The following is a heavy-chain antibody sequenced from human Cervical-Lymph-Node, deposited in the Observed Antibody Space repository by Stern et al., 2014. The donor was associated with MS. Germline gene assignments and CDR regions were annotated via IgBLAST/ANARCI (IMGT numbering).Heavy chain of an antibody. J-gene: IGHJ5*02. D-gene: IGHD4-17*01. CDR3: ARGIVTNRPASTLHNLFDP. CDR2: IIPILGLA. Sequence: VQLVESGAEVKKPGSSVNVSCQASGGKFSSSFAVSWVRQAPGQGLEWMGRIIPILGLANYAQKFETRLTITADRSTSTVYMALSSLTSDDTALYYCARGIVTNRPASTLHNLFDPWGQGTLVTVSS. V-gene: IGHV1-69*09. CDR1: GGKFSSSFA.